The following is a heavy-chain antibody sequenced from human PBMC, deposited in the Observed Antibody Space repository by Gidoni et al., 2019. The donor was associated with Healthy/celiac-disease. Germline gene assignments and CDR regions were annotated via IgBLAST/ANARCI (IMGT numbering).Heavy chain of an antibody. J-gene: IGHJ4*02. CDR1: GGTFSSYA. CDR2: IIPIFVTA. V-gene: IGHV1-69*01. CDR3: ARAHHYGGNSGHFDY. Sequence: QVQRVQSGAEVKKPGSSVKVSCKASGGTFSSYAISWVRQAPGQGLEWMGWIIPIFVTANYAQKFQGRVTITADESTSTAYMELSSLRSEYTAVYYCARAHHYGGNSGHFDYWGQGTLVTVSS. D-gene: IGHD4-17*01.